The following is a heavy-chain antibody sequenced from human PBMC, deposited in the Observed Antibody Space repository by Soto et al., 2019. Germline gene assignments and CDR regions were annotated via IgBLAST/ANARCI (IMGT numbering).Heavy chain of an antibody. CDR3: ARGGSSDWQVALDI. CDR2: IKHSGSS. Sequence: SETLSLTCAVYAGSFSHYYWNWIRQSPGKGLEWIGKIKHSGSSNYNPSLRSRVSISVDMPKNQFSLRLTSVTAADTAVYYCARGGSSDWQVALDIWGQGTMVTVSS. D-gene: IGHD6-19*01. CDR1: AGSFSHYY. V-gene: IGHV4-34*01. J-gene: IGHJ3*02.